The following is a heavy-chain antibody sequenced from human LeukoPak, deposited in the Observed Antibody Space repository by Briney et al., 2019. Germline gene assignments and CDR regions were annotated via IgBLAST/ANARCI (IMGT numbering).Heavy chain of an antibody. Sequence: ASVKVSCKASGYTFTSYGISWVRPAPGQGLEWMGWISAYNGNTNYAQKLQGRVTMTTDTSTSTAYMELRSLRSDDTAVYYCARVYYGDSAFDYWGQGTLVTVSS. CDR3: ARVYYGDSAFDY. V-gene: IGHV1-18*01. J-gene: IGHJ4*02. D-gene: IGHD4-17*01. CDR2: ISAYNGNT. CDR1: GYTFTSYG.